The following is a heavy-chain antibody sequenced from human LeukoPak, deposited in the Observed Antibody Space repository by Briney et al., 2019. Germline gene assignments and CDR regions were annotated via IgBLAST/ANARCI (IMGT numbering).Heavy chain of an antibody. Sequence: SGGSLRLSCAASGLTFSTYGMHCVRQAPGKGLEWVAFIRYDGRNKYYADSVKGRFTISRDNSKNTLYLQMNSLRAEDTAVYYCAKDRRLSTTGTTYLPDAFDFWGQGTMVTVSS. V-gene: IGHV3-30*02. CDR2: IRYDGRNK. CDR3: AKDRRLSTTGTTYLPDAFDF. J-gene: IGHJ3*01. D-gene: IGHD1-1*01. CDR1: GLTFSTYG.